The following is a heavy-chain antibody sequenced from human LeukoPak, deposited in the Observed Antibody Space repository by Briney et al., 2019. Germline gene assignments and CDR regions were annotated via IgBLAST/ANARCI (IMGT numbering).Heavy chain of an antibody. CDR3: ARVGYDIVYYYYYMDV. V-gene: IGHV4-4*07. J-gene: IGHJ6*03. Sequence: KPSETLSLTCTVSGGSISSYYWSWIRQPAGKGLEWIGRIYTSGSTNYNPSLKSRVTMSVDTSKNQFSLKLSSVTAADTAVYYCARVGYDIVYYYYYMDVWGNGTTVTVSS. CDR1: GGSISSYY. D-gene: IGHD3-9*01. CDR2: IYTSGST.